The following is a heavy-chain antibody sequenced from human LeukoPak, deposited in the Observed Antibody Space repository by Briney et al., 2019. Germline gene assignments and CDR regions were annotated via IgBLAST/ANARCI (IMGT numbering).Heavy chain of an antibody. CDR2: ISSSGSTI. CDR3: AELGITMIGGV. D-gene: IGHD3-10*02. J-gene: IGHJ6*04. Sequence: GGSLRLSCAASGLTFSSYEMNWVRQAPGKGLEWVSYISSSGSTIYYADSVKGRFTISRDNAKNSLYLQMNSLRAEGTAVYYCAELGITMIGGVWGKGTTVTISS. CDR1: GLTFSSYE. V-gene: IGHV3-48*03.